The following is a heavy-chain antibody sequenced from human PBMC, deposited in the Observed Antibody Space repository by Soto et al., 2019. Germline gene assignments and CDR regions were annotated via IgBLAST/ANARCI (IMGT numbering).Heavy chain of an antibody. D-gene: IGHD3-9*01. CDR3: ASVPNYDILTG. J-gene: IGHJ4*02. CDR2: INHSGST. V-gene: IGHV4-34*01. CDR1: GGSFSGYY. Sequence: SETLSLTCAVYGGSFSGYYWSWIRQPPGKGLEWIGEINHSGSTNYNPSLKSRVTISVDTSKNQFSLKLSSVTAADTAVYYCASVPNYDILTGWGQGTLVTVSS.